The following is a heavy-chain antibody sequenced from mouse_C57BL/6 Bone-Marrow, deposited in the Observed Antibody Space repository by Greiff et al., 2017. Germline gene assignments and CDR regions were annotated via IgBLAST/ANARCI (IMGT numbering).Heavy chain of an antibody. CDR3: ARQVTTVLATKYFDV. D-gene: IGHD1-1*01. CDR2: ISGGGGNP. V-gene: IGHV5-9*01. CDR1: GFTFSSYT. J-gene: IGHJ1*03. Sequence: EVKLVESGGGLVKPGGSLKLSCAASGFTFSSYTMYWVRQTPEKRLQWVAAISGGGGNPYYPDSVKGRFPISRDNDKNILYLQMSSLRSEDTALYYCARQVTTVLATKYFDVWGTGTTVTVSS.